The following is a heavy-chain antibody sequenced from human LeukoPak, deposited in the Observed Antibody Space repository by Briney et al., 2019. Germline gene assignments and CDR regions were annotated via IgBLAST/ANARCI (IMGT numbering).Heavy chain of an antibody. V-gene: IGHV3-9*01. D-gene: IGHD3-9*01. CDR2: ISWNSDTI. J-gene: IGHJ4*02. CDR3: ARDPYDILTGSKGYFDY. Sequence: GRSLRLSCAASGFSFDDYAMHWVRQAPGKGLEWVSGISWNSDTIGYVDSVKGRFTISRDNAKNSLYLQMNSLRAEDTALYYCARDPYDILTGSKGYFDYWGQGTLVTVSS. CDR1: GFSFDDYA.